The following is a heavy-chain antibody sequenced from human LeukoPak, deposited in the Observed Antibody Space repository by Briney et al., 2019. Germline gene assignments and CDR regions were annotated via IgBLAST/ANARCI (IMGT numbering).Heavy chain of an antibody. J-gene: IGHJ3*02. CDR2: IYSSGTT. CDR1: GGSVRSYY. CDR3: ARNYVGYAFDI. Sequence: PSETLSLTCTVSGGSVRSYYWRWLRQPPGKGLEWIGYIYSSGTTNYNPSLKTGVTISVDTSKNQFSLKLTSVTAADTAVYYCARNYVGYAFDIWGQGTMVTVSS. V-gene: IGHV4-59*02. D-gene: IGHD1-7*01.